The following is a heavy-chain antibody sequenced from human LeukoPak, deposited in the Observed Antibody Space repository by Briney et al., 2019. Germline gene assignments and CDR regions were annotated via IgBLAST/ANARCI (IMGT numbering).Heavy chain of an antibody. CDR2: IYYSGTT. Sequence: SETLSLTCTVSGGSISSSSYYWGWIRQPPGKGLEWIGSIYYSGTTYYNPSLKSRVTISVDTSKNQFSLKLSSVTAADTAVYYCARAFVRGVSSYYFYMGVWGKGATVTISS. CDR3: ARAFVRGVSSYYFYMGV. CDR1: GGSISSSSYY. J-gene: IGHJ6*03. D-gene: IGHD3-10*01. V-gene: IGHV4-39*07.